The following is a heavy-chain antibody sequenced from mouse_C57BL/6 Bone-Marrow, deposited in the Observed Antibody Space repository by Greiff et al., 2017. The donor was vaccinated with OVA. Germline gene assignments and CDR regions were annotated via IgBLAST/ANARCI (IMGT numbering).Heavy chain of an antibody. V-gene: IGHV1-63*01. CDR3: ARCYYEYEYYFDY. J-gene: IGHJ2*01. CDR1: GYTFTNYW. CDR2: IYPGGGYT. Sequence: QVQLKQSGAELVRPGTSVKMSCKASGYTFTNYWIGWAKQRPGHGLEWIGDIYPGGGYTNYNEKFKCKATLTADKSSSTAYMQFSSLTSEDSAIYYCARCYYEYEYYFDYWGQGTTLTVSS. D-gene: IGHD2-4*01.